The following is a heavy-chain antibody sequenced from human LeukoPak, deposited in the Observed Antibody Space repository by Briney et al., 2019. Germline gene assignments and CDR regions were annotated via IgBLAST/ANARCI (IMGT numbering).Heavy chain of an antibody. CDR3: ASTQMRTVTTLFPSSGAPVDY. V-gene: IGHV4-34*12. CDR1: GGSFTGYY. J-gene: IGHJ4*02. D-gene: IGHD4-17*01. CDR2: IIHTGST. Sequence: SETLSLTCAVYGGSFTGYYWTWIRQPPGKGLEWIGEIIHTGSTIYNPSLKSRVTISVDRSNNQFSLSLSSVTAADTAVYYCASTQMRTVTTLFPSSGAPVDYWGQGTLATVSS.